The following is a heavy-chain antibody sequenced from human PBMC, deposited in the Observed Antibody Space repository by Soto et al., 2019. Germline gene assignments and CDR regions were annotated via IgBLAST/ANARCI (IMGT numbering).Heavy chain of an antibody. Sequence: GGSLLLSCAPSVFSFRSYAMTWVPQSGGKGLDSVSGISFSGGSTYNVDFVKGRFTISRENSKNTLYLQMNRLRAEDTAVYHCAKRRGMGTTGAFDIWGQGTMFTISS. CDR1: VFSFRSYA. D-gene: IGHD1-26*01. CDR2: ISFSGGST. J-gene: IGHJ3*02. V-gene: IGHV3-23*01. CDR3: AKRRGMGTTGAFDI.